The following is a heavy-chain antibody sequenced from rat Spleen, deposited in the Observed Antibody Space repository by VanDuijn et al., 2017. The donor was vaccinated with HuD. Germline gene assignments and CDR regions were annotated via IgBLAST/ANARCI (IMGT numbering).Heavy chain of an antibody. D-gene: IGHD1-11*01. Sequence: QVQLKESGPGLVKPSETLSLTCTVSGFSLTSYHVSWVRQPPGKGLEWMGVIWGDGSTAYNSALKSRLSISRDTSKSQVFLKMSSLKTEDTATYFCARGGFPEYWGQGVMVTVSS. CDR1: GFSLTSYH. V-gene: IGHV2-32*01. J-gene: IGHJ2*01. CDR2: IWGDGST. CDR3: ARGGFPEY.